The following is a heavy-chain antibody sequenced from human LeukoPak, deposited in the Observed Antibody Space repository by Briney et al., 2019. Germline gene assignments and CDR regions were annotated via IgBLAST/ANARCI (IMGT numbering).Heavy chain of an antibody. V-gene: IGHV4-59*01. Sequence: PSETLSLTCTVSGGSISSYYWSWIRQPPGKGLEWIGYIYYSGSTNYNPSLKSRVTISVDTSKNQFSLKLSSVTAADTAVYYCARGVVFLGSRSYYYGMDVWGQGTTVTVSS. D-gene: IGHD3-16*01. J-gene: IGHJ6*02. CDR3: ARGVVFLGSRSYYYGMDV. CDR2: IYYSGST. CDR1: GGSISSYY.